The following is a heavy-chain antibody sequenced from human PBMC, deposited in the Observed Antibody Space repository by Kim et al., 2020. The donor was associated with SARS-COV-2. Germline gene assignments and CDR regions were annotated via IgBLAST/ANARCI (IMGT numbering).Heavy chain of an antibody. Sequence: GGSLRLSCAASGFTFSTYWMHWVRQVPGKGLVWVSRISGDGSFTNYADSVKGRFTLSKDNAKNTVSLQMNSLRVEDTAVDDCVKDRIEWTWGQGTLVSVSP. V-gene: IGHV3-74*01. D-gene: IGHD2-15*01. CDR3: VKDRIEWT. CDR1: GFTFSTYW. CDR2: ISGDGSFT. J-gene: IGHJ4*02.